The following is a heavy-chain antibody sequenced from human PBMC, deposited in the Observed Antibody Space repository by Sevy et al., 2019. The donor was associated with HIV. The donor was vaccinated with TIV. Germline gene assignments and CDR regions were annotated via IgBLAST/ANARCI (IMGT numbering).Heavy chain of an antibody. CDR2: LYDTGST. CDR1: GGSMGSYY. D-gene: IGHD3-9*01. V-gene: IGHV4-59*01. J-gene: IGHJ6*02. Sequence: SETLSLTCTVSGGSMGSYYWTRIRQPPRKGLEWIGYLYDTGSTNYNPSLESRVTISIDTSKNQFSLNLSYVTAADTAVYYCAREGGLVDYGMDVWGQGITVTVSS. CDR3: AREGGLVDYGMDV.